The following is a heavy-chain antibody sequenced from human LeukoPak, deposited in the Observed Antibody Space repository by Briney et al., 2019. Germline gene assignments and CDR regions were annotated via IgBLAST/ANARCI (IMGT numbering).Heavy chain of an antibody. D-gene: IGHD3-22*01. V-gene: IGHV1-18*01. CDR3: ARGGPNYYDSSGIDY. Sequence: ASVKVSFKASGYTFTSYGISWVRQAPGQGLEWMGWISAYNGNTNYAQKLQGRVTMTTDTSTSTAYMELRSLRSDDTAVYYCARGGPNYYDSSGIDYWGQGTLVTVSS. J-gene: IGHJ4*02. CDR2: ISAYNGNT. CDR1: GYTFTSYG.